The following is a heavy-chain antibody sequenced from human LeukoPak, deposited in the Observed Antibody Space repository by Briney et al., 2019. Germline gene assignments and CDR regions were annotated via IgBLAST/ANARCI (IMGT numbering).Heavy chain of an antibody. CDR2: ISAYNGNT. CDR3: ARGTLIWSGYYSPLDY. CDR1: GYTFTIYG. J-gene: IGHJ4*02. Sequence: GASVKVSCKASGYTFTIYGISWVGQAPGQGLEWMGWISAYNGNTNYAQKLQGRVTITTDTSTSTAYMELRSLRSDDTAVYYCARGTLIWSGYYSPLDYWGQGTLVTVSS. D-gene: IGHD3-3*01. V-gene: IGHV1-18*01.